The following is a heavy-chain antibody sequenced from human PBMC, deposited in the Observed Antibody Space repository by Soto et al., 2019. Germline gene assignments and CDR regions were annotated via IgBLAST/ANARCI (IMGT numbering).Heavy chain of an antibody. CDR2: INHSGST. CDR1: GGSFSGYY. Sequence: SETLSLTCAVYGGSFSGYYWSWIRQPPGKGLEWIGEINHSGSTNYNPSLKSRVTISVDTSKNQFSLKLSSVTTEDTAVYYCARVHSSTFSWDYLDYWGQGIQVTVSS. CDR3: ARVHSSTFSWDYLDY. V-gene: IGHV4-34*01. J-gene: IGHJ4*02. D-gene: IGHD1-1*01.